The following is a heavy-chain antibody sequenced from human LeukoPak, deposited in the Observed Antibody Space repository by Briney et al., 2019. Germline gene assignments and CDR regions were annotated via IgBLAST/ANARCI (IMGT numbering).Heavy chain of an antibody. CDR2: ISGTGNTI. J-gene: IGHJ4*02. CDR3: ARVTVGATADYLDY. D-gene: IGHD1-26*01. Sequence: GGSLRLSCAASGFTFRTYGMNWVRQAPGKGLEWVSYISGTGNTIYYADSVKGRFTISRDNAKNSLYLQMNSLRAEDTAVYYCARVTVGATADYLDYWGQGTLVTVSS. V-gene: IGHV3-48*01. CDR1: GFTFRTYG.